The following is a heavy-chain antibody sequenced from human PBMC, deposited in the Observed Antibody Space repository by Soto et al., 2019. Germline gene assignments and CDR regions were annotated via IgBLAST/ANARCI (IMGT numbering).Heavy chain of an antibody. D-gene: IGHD3-22*01. CDR2: ISGSGGST. Sequence: PGGSLRLSCAASGFTFSSYAMGWVRQAPGKGLEWVSAISGSGGSTYYADSVKGRFTISRDNSKNTLYLQMNSLRAEDTAVYYCAKDRNYYYDSSGYYIADAFDIWGQGTMVTVS. V-gene: IGHV3-23*01. CDR1: GFTFSSYA. CDR3: AKDRNYYYDSSGYYIADAFDI. J-gene: IGHJ3*02.